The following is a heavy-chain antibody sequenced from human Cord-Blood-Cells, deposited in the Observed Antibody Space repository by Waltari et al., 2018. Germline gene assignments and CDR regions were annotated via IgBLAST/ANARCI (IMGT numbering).Heavy chain of an antibody. CDR1: GGSISSHY. Sequence: QVQLQESGPGLVKPSETLSLPCPVSGGSISSHYWIWIRQPPGKGLEWIGYIYYSGSTNYNPSLKSRVTISVDTSKNQFSLKLSSVTAADTAVYYCARVLGFYSGSYYFDYWGQGTLVTVSS. CDR2: IYYSGST. D-gene: IGHD1-26*01. J-gene: IGHJ4*02. V-gene: IGHV4-59*11. CDR3: ARVLGFYSGSYYFDY.